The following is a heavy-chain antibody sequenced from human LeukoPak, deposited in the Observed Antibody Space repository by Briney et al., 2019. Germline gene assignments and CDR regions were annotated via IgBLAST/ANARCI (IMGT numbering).Heavy chain of an antibody. J-gene: IGHJ4*02. D-gene: IGHD3-10*01. CDR1: GGSISSGDYY. CDR3: ARAVEMVRGVITVWFDY. Sequence: SETLSLTCTVSGGSISSGDYYWSWIRQPPGKGLEWIGYIYYSGNTYYNPSLKCRVTISVDTSKNQFSLKLSSVTAADTAVYYCARAVEMVRGVITVWFDYWGQGTLVTVSS. V-gene: IGHV4-30-4*01. CDR2: IYYSGNT.